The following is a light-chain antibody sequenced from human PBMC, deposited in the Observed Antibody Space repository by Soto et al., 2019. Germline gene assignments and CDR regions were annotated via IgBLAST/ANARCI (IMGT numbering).Light chain of an antibody. CDR1: QSVSSN. CDR3: QQYDNWPRT. CDR2: GAS. J-gene: IGKJ1*01. V-gene: IGKV3-15*01. Sequence: EIAMTQSPATLSVSPGERATLSCRASQSVSSNLAWYQQKPGQSPRLLIYGASTRATGIPARFSGSGSGTEFTLTISSLQSEEFAVYYCQQYDNWPRTFGQGTKV.